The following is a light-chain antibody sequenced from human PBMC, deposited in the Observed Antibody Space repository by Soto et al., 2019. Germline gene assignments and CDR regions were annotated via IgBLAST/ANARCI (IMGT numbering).Light chain of an antibody. Sequence: GDRVIITCRASQSIGSWLAWYQQKPGKAPNLLIYKASSLESGVPSRFSGSGSGTEFTVTISSLQPEDFATYYCQQFNSYPWTFGQGTKVDIK. V-gene: IGKV1-5*03. CDR2: KAS. J-gene: IGKJ1*01. CDR1: QSIGSW. CDR3: QQFNSYPWT.